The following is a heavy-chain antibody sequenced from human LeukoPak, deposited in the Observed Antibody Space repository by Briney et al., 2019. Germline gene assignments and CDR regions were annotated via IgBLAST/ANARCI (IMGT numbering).Heavy chain of an antibody. CDR3: ARGNIRRRDIVVVVAAIGIDAFDT. J-gene: IGHJ3*02. CDR1: GFTFSSYW. V-gene: IGHV3-74*01. Sequence: PGGSLRLSCAASGFTFSSYWMHWVRQAPGKGLVWVSRINSDGSSTSYADSVKGRFTISRDNAKNTLYLQMNSLRAEDTAVYYCARGNIRRRDIVVVVAAIGIDAFDTWGQGTMVTVSS. D-gene: IGHD2-15*01. CDR2: INSDGSST.